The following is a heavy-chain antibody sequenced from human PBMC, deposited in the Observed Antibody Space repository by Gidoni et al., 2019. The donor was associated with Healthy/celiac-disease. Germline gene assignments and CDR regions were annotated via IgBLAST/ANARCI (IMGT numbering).Heavy chain of an antibody. Sequence: QVQLVESGGGVVQPGRSLRLSCAASGFTFSSYAMHWVRQAPGKGLGWVAVISYDGSNKYYADSVKGRFTISRDNSKNTLYLQMNSLRAEDTAVYYCARVPAAMGEDYFDYWGQGTLVTVSS. V-gene: IGHV3-30-3*01. CDR2: ISYDGSNK. CDR1: GFTFSSYA. CDR3: ARVPAAMGEDYFDY. J-gene: IGHJ4*02. D-gene: IGHD2-2*01.